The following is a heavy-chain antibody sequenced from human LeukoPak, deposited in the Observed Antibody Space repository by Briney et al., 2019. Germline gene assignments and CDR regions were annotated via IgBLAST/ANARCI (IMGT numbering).Heavy chain of an antibody. CDR3: AKDGNYGNFDY. Sequence: GESLRLSCVVSGFTLSSYGMHWVRQAPGKGLEWVTFIRYDGTNKYYADSVKGRFTISRDNSENTLYLQINSLRAEDTAVYFCAKDGNYGNFDYWGQGTLVTVSS. CDR1: GFTLSSYG. CDR2: IRYDGTNK. D-gene: IGHD3-16*01. V-gene: IGHV3-30*02. J-gene: IGHJ4*02.